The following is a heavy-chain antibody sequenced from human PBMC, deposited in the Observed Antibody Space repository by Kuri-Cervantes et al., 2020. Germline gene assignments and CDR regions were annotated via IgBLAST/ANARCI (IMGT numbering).Heavy chain of an antibody. CDR3: ARVLNTDWSWLY. Sequence: GGSLRLSCAASGFTFSSYSMNWVRQAPGKGLEWVSYISSSSSTIYYADSVKGRFTISRDNAKSSLYLQMDSLRAEDTAVYYCARVLNTDWSWLYWGQGTLVTVSS. J-gene: IGHJ4*02. D-gene: IGHD3-9*01. CDR2: ISSSSSTI. CDR1: GFTFSSYS. V-gene: IGHV3-48*01.